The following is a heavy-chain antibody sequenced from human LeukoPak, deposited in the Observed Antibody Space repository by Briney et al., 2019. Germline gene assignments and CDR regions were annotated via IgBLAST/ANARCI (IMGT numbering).Heavy chain of an antibody. Sequence: GGSLRLSCAASGFTFSSYSMNWVRQAPGEGLEWVSSISSSSSYIYYADSVKGRFTISRDNAKNSLYLQMNSLRAEDTAVYYCARDRPMGARDYWGQGTLVTVSS. D-gene: IGHD3-16*01. CDR2: ISSSSSYI. V-gene: IGHV3-21*01. J-gene: IGHJ4*02. CDR1: GFTFSSYS. CDR3: ARDRPMGARDY.